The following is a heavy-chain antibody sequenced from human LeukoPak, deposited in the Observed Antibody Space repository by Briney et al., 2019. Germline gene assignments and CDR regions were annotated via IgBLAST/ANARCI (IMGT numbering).Heavy chain of an antibody. Sequence: TGGSLRLSCAASGFTFSSYAMSWVRQAPGKGLEWLSVISGSAGRTYYADSVKGRFTISRDNSKNTLYLQMDSLRAEDTAVYYCAGSLASGWLGRRINRGTDYWGQGTLVTVSS. CDR2: ISGSAGRT. CDR3: AGSLASGWLGRRINRGTDY. D-gene: IGHD6-19*01. CDR1: GFTFSSYA. V-gene: IGHV3-23*01. J-gene: IGHJ4*02.